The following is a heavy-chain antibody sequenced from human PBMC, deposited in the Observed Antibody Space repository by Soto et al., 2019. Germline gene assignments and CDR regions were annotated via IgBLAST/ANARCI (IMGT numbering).Heavy chain of an antibody. V-gene: IGHV4-31*03. J-gene: IGHJ6*02. Sequence: TLSHNYTVSCPSIICGGYYWSWIRQHPGKGLEWIGYIYYSGSTYYNPSLKSRVTISVDTSKNQFSLKLSSVTAADTAVYYCARQDGSSTTNYYYYGMDVWGQGTTVS. CDR1: CPSIICGGYY. D-gene: IGHD6-13*01. CDR2: IYYSGST. CDR3: ARQDGSSTTNYYYYGMDV.